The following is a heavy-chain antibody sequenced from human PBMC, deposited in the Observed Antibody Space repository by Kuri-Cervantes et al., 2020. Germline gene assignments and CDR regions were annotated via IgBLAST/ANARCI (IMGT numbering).Heavy chain of an antibody. Sequence: ASVKVSCKASGYTFTGYYMHWVRQAPGQGLEWMGWINPNSGGTNYAQKFQGRVTMTRDTSISTAYMELSRLRSDDTAVYYCAREALDYGDSLRPFDYWGQGTLVTVS. D-gene: IGHD4-17*01. CDR2: INPNSGGT. V-gene: IGHV1-2*02. J-gene: IGHJ4*02. CDR1: GYTFTGYY. CDR3: AREALDYGDSLRPFDY.